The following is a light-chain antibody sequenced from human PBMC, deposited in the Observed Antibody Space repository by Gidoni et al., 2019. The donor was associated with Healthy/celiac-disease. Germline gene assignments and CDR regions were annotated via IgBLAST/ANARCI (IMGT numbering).Light chain of an antibody. V-gene: IGKV2-28*01. CDR1: QSLLHSNGYNY. Sequence: DIVMTQSPLYLPVTPGEPASISCRSSQSLLHSNGYNYSDWYLQKPGQSPQLLIYLGSNRASGVPDRFSGSGSGTDFTLKISRVEAEDVGVYYCMQALQTPYTFGQGTKLEIK. CDR2: LGS. CDR3: MQALQTPYT. J-gene: IGKJ2*01.